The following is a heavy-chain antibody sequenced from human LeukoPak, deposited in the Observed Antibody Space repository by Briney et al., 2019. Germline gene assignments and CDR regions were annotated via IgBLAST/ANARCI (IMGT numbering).Heavy chain of an antibody. CDR2: IYPGDSDT. D-gene: IGHD5-18*01. J-gene: IGHJ4*02. CDR1: GYSFTSYW. CDR3: ARLSPGGELWFRNPYYFDY. Sequence: GESLKISCKGSGYSFTSYWIGWVRQMPGKGLEWMGIIYPGDSDTRYSPSFQGQVTISADKSISTAYLQWSSLKASDTAMSYCARLSPGGELWFRNPYYFDYWGQGTLVTVSS. V-gene: IGHV5-51*01.